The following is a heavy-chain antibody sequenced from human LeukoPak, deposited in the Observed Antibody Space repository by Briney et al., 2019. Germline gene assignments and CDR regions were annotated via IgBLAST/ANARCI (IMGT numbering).Heavy chain of an antibody. J-gene: IGHJ4*02. CDR2: IWYDGSNK. V-gene: IGHV3-33*01. Sequence: GGSLRLSCAASGFTFSSYGMHWVRQAPGKGLEWVAVIWYDGSNKYYADSVKGRFTISRDNSKNTLYLQMNSLRAEDTAVYYCARDAGGSLFNFDYWGQGTLVTVSS. D-gene: IGHD2-15*01. CDR1: GFTFSSYG. CDR3: ARDAGGSLFNFDY.